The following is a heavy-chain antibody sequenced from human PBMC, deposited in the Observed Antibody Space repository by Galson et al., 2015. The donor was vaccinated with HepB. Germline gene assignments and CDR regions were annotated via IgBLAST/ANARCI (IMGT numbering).Heavy chain of an antibody. CDR1: GFTFSDYS. D-gene: IGHD3/OR15-3a*01. CDR2: ISSTSTYI. V-gene: IGHV3-21*01. CDR3: ARGPDWEFDY. J-gene: IGHJ4*02. Sequence: SLRLSCAASGFTFSDYSMNWVRQAPGQGLEWVSSISSTSTYIYYADSVEGRFTISRDNAKNSLFPQMSSLRAEDTAVYYCARGPDWEFDYWGQGTLVTVSS.